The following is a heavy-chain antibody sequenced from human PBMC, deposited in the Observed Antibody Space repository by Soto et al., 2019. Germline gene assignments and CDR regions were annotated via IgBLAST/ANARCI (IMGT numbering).Heavy chain of an antibody. CDR3: ATDVVAAAGTDY. Sequence: ASVKVSCKVSGYTLTELSMHWVRQAPGKGLEWMGGFDPEDGETIYAQKFQGRVTMTEDTSTDTAYMELSSLRSEVTAVYYCATDVVAAAGTDYWGQGTLVTVSS. CDR1: GYTLTELS. CDR2: FDPEDGET. J-gene: IGHJ4*02. D-gene: IGHD6-13*01. V-gene: IGHV1-24*01.